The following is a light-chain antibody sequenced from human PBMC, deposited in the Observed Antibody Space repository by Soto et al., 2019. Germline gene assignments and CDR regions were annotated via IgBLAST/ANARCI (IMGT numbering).Light chain of an antibody. J-gene: IGLJ1*01. CDR3: AAWDDGLNGSV. V-gene: IGLV1-44*01. CDR2: NNN. Sequence: QFVLTQPPSASGTPGQRVTISCSGSSSNIGRNTVNWYQQVPGTAPKLLIYNNNQRPSGVPDRFSGSKSGTSASLAIIGLQSEDEADYYCAAWDDGLNGSVFGAGTKVTVL. CDR1: SSNIGRNT.